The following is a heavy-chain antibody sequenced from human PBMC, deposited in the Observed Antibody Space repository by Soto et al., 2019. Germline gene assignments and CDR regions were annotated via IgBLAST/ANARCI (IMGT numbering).Heavy chain of an antibody. CDR3: ARDTLTYSSSSMSDY. CDR1: GFTFSSYA. Sequence: VGSLRLSCAASGFTFSSYAMHWVRQAPGKGLEWVAVISYDGSNKYYADSVKGRFTISRDNSKNTLYLQMNSLRAEDTAVYYCARDTLTYSSSSMSDYWGQGTLVTVSS. CDR2: ISYDGSNK. V-gene: IGHV3-30-3*01. J-gene: IGHJ4*02. D-gene: IGHD6-6*01.